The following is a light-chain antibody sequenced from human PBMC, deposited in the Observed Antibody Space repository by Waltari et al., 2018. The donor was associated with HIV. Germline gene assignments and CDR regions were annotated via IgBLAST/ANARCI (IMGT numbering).Light chain of an antibody. Sequence: QSVLTQPRSLSGSPRQSVTISCTGTNADVGAYNYVSWYQQHPGKAPKLIIYDVTKRPSGVPDRFSGSNSGNTATLTISRVEAGDEADYYCQVWDSSNDHVLFGGGTKLTVL. CDR2: DVT. CDR1: NADVGAYNY. CDR3: QVWDSSNDHVL. V-gene: IGLV2-11*01. J-gene: IGLJ2*01.